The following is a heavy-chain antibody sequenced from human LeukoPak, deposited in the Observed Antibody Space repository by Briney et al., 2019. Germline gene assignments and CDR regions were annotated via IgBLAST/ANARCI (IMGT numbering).Heavy chain of an antibody. Sequence: ASVKVSCKASGYTFTSYGISWVRQAPGQGLEWMGWISAYNGNTNYAQKLQGRVTMTTDTSTSTAYMELRSLRSDDTAVYYCAREQAEITIFGVVITETNWFDPWGQGALVTVSS. CDR2: ISAYNGNT. CDR3: AREQAEITIFGVVITETNWFDP. CDR1: GYTFTSYG. J-gene: IGHJ5*02. D-gene: IGHD3-3*01. V-gene: IGHV1-18*01.